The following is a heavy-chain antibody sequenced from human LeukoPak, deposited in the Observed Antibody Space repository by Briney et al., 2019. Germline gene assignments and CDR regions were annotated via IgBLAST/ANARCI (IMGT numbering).Heavy chain of an antibody. D-gene: IGHD2-2*01. CDR1: GFTFSSYG. CDR2: IRYDGSNK. V-gene: IGHV3-30*02. Sequence: GGSLRLSCAASGFTFSSYGMHWVRQAPGKGLEWVAFIRYDGSNKYYADSVKGRFTISRDNSKNTLYLQMNSLRAEDTAVYYCAKAPGSDIVVVPAADIDYWGQGTLVTVSS. CDR3: AKAPGSDIVVVPAADIDY. J-gene: IGHJ4*02.